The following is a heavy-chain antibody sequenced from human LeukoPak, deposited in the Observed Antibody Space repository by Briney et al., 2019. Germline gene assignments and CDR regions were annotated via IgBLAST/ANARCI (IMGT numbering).Heavy chain of an antibody. CDR2: ICPGESDT. Sequence: GESLKISCKGSGYNITTYWIGWVRQMPGKGLEWMGIICPGESDTRYSPSFQGQVTISADKSISTAYLQWRSLRASDTAMYYCARQSMVRGVPDYWGQGTLVSVSS. CDR3: ARQSMVRGVPDY. CDR1: GYNITTYW. V-gene: IGHV5-51*01. D-gene: IGHD3-10*01. J-gene: IGHJ4*02.